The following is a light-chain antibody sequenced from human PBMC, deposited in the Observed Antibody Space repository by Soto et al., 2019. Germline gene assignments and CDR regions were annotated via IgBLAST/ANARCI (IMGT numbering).Light chain of an antibody. CDR3: QQYKSYPLT. Sequence: DIQMTQSPSALSASVGDRVTIACRASQRLSNWLAWYQQKPGKAPNLLIYDTSSLASGVPSRFSGSGSGTEFTLTISSVQPDDFATYYCQQYKSYPLTFGGGTKVDIK. J-gene: IGKJ4*01. CDR1: QRLSNW. V-gene: IGKV1-5*01. CDR2: DTS.